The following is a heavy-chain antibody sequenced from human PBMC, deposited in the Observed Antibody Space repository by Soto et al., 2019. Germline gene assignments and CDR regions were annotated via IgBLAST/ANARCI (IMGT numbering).Heavy chain of an antibody. Sequence: GESLKISCKGSGYSFTSYWIGWVRQMPGKGLEWMGIIYPGDSDTRYSPSFQGQVTISADKSISTAYLQWSSLKASDTAMYYCARRRGYSGYDPYYFDYWGQGTLVTVSS. D-gene: IGHD5-12*01. CDR1: GYSFTSYW. V-gene: IGHV5-51*01. J-gene: IGHJ4*02. CDR2: IYPGDSDT. CDR3: ARRRGYSGYDPYYFDY.